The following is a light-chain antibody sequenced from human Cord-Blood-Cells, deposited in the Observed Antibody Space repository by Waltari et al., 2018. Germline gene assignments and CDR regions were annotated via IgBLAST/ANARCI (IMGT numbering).Light chain of an antibody. J-gene: IGKJ2*03. CDR2: GAA. V-gene: IGKV4-1*01. Sequence: DIVMTQSQDSLAVSLGERATINGKTSQSVLYSSNIKNYLAWYQQKPGQPPKLLINGAATRESGVPDRFSGSGSGTDFTLTISSLQAEDVAVYYCQQYYSTPHSFGQGTKLEIK. CDR3: QQYYSTPHS. CDR1: QSVLYSSNIKNY.